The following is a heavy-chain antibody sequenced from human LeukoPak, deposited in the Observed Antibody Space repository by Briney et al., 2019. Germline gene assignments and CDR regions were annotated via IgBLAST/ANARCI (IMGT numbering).Heavy chain of an antibody. J-gene: IGHJ4*02. V-gene: IGHV1-69*05. CDR2: IIPIFGTA. Sequence: SVKVSCKASGGTFSSYAISWVRQAPGQGLEWMGRIIPIFGTANYAQKFQGRVTITTDESTSTAYMELSSLRSEDTAVYYCARDPGHDILTGRKAPFFDYWGQGTLVTVSS. CDR3: ARDPGHDILTGRKAPFFDY. D-gene: IGHD3-9*01. CDR1: GGTFSSYA.